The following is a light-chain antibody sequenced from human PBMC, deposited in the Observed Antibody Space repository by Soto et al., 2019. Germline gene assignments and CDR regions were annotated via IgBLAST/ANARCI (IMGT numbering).Light chain of an antibody. CDR3: QPYGGRWT. J-gene: IGKJ1*01. Sequence: ENVLTQSPGTLSLSPGERATLSCRASQSVTINYLAWHQQKPGQAPRLLIFGASSRASGIPDRFSGSGSVTDFTLTISRLVPEGSAVSYCQPYGGRWTCGQGTKVESK. V-gene: IGKV3-20*01. CDR2: GAS. CDR1: QSVTINY.